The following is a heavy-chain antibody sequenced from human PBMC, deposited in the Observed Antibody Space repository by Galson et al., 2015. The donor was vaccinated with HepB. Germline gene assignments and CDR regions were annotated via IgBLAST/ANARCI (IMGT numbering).Heavy chain of an antibody. Sequence: SLRLSCAASGFTFSNYSMNWVRQAPGKGLEWVAYIQYNRFTKYYGDSVTGRFTISRDNSKNTLYLQMNSLRPEDTALYHCARNTPASGYHGLHFGGQGTPVTVSS. D-gene: IGHD6-25*01. CDR3: ARNTPASGYHGLHF. J-gene: IGHJ4*02. V-gene: IGHV3-30*02. CDR1: GFTFSNYS. CDR2: IQYNRFTK.